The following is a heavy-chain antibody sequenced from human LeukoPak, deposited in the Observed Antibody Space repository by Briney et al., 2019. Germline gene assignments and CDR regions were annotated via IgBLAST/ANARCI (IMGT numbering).Heavy chain of an antibody. D-gene: IGHD6-6*01. J-gene: IGHJ4*02. V-gene: IGHV4-59*01. CDR2: IHYSGNT. CDR1: GGSISSDY. Sequence: PSETLSLTCTVSGGSISSDYWSWIRQPPGKGLEWIGYIHYSGNTNYNPSLRSRVTMSLDTSKNHFSLTLSSVTAADTAVYYCAREGLYSSSSYFDFWGQGTLVTVSS. CDR3: AREGLYSSSSYFDF.